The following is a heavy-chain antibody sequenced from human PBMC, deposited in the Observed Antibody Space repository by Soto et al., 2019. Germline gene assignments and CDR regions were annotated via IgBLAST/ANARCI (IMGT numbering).Heavy chain of an antibody. D-gene: IGHD3-16*02. V-gene: IGHV3-11*01. J-gene: IGHJ6*02. CDR2: ISSSGTTM. CDR3: AKGYVWGSYRPSMDV. CDR1: GFTFSDYY. Sequence: PGGSLRLSCAASGFTFSDYYMSWIRQAPGKGLEWVSYISSSGTTMYYADSVKGRFTISRDNARNSLFLQMNSLRAEDTAVYYCAKGYVWGSYRPSMDVWGHGTTVTVSS.